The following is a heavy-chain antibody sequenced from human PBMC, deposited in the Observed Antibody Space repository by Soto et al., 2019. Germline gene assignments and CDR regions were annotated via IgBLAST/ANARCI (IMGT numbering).Heavy chain of an antibody. Sequence: PGGSLRLSCAASGFTFSSYGMHWVRQAPGKGLEWVAVIWYDGSNKYYADSVKGRFTISRDNSKNTLYLQMNSLRAEDTAVYYCARDPDYDILTGSNFDYWCQGTLVTVSS. CDR2: IWYDGSNK. V-gene: IGHV3-33*01. CDR3: ARDPDYDILTGSNFDY. J-gene: IGHJ4*02. CDR1: GFTFSSYG. D-gene: IGHD3-9*01.